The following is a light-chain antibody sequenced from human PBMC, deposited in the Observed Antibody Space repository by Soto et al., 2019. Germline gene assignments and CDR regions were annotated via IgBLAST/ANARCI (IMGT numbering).Light chain of an antibody. V-gene: IGKV1-5*03. J-gene: IGKJ1*01. CDR2: KAS. Sequence: DIQMTQSPSTLSASVGDRVTITCRASQSINNWLAWYQQKPGKAPKLFIFKASTLESGVPSRFSGSGSGTEFTLSISSLQTDDFATYFCQQYESFPRTFGQGTKVEIK. CDR3: QQYESFPRT. CDR1: QSINNW.